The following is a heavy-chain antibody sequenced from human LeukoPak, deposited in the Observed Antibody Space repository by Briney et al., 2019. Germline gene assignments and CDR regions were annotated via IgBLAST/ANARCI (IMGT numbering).Heavy chain of an antibody. J-gene: IGHJ4*02. Sequence: PSETLSLTCIVSGGSISSYYWTWMRQPPGKGLEWIGYIYYSGSTNYNPSLKSRVTISVDTSKNQFSLNLSSVTAADTAVYYCARVSDNYDRSGYYFDYWGQGTLVTVSS. V-gene: IGHV4-59*01. CDR2: IYYSGST. CDR3: ARVSDNYDRSGYYFDY. D-gene: IGHD3-22*01. CDR1: GGSISSYY.